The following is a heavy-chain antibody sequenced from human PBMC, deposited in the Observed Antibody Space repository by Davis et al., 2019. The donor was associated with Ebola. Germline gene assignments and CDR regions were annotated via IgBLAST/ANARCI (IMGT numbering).Heavy chain of an antibody. J-gene: IGHJ6*02. V-gene: IGHV1-69*06. CDR3: ARGGTIRRDYYYGMDV. CDR2: IIPIFGTA. Sequence: SVKVSCKASGGTFSSYAISWVRQAPGQGLEWMGGIIPIFGTANYAQKFQGRVTITADKSTSTAYMELSSLRSEDTAVYYCARGGTIRRDYYYGMDVWGQGTTVTVSS. D-gene: IGHD1-7*01. CDR1: GGTFSSYA.